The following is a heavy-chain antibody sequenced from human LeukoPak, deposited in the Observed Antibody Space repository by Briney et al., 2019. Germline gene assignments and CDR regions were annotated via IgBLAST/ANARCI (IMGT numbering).Heavy chain of an antibody. CDR1: GFTFSSYG. Sequence: GGSLRLSCAASGFTFSSYGMHWVRQAPGKGLEWVAVIWYDGSNKYYADSVKGRFTISRDNSKNTLYLQMNSLRAEDTAVYYCAKGSRGYSGYDSHDYWGQGTLVTVSS. CDR2: IWYDGSNK. J-gene: IGHJ4*02. V-gene: IGHV3-33*06. D-gene: IGHD5-12*01. CDR3: AKGSRGYSGYDSHDY.